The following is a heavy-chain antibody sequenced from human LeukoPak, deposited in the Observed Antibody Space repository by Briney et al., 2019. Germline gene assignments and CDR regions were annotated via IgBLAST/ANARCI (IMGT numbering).Heavy chain of an antibody. Sequence: ASVKVSCKASGYTFTSYYMRWVRQAPGQGLEWMGIINPSGGSTSYAQRFQGRVTMTRDTSTSTVYMELSSLRSEDTAVYYCATTTASYYFDYWGQGTLVTVSS. J-gene: IGHJ4*02. V-gene: IGHV1-46*03. D-gene: IGHD1-26*01. CDR1: GYTFTSYY. CDR2: INPSGGST. CDR3: ATTTASYYFDY.